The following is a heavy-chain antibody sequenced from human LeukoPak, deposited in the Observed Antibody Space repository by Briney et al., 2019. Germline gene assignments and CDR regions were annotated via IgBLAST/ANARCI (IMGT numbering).Heavy chain of an antibody. CDR2: ISSSSSYI. CDR3: SKGPGGFWDY. D-gene: IGHD3-3*01. CDR1: GFTFSSYS. J-gene: IGHJ4*02. Sequence: PGGSLRLSCAASGFTFSSYSMNWVRQAPGKGLEWVSSISSSSSYIYYADSVKGRFTISRDNAKNSLYLQMSSLRAEDTAVYYCSKGPGGFWDYWGQGALVTVAS. V-gene: IGHV3-21*01.